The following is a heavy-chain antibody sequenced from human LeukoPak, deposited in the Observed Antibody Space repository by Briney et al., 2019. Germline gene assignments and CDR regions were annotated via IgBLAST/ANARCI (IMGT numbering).Heavy chain of an antibody. CDR3: ARQRGSPGAIDY. Sequence: SETLSLTCAVSGYSISSGYFWAWIRPPPGKGLEWIGSIYHSGSTSYNPSLKSRVTISVDTSKNQLSLKLGSVTAADTAVYYCARQRGSPGAIDYWGQGTLVTVFS. CDR2: IYHSGST. J-gene: IGHJ4*02. V-gene: IGHV4-38-2*01. D-gene: IGHD3-10*01. CDR1: GYSISSGYF.